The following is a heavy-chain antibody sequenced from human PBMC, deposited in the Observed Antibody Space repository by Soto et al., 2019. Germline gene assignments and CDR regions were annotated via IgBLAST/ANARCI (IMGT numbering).Heavy chain of an antibody. CDR3: ARARGITGTIGMDV. V-gene: IGHV4-31*03. CDR1: GGSISSGGYY. CDR2: IYYSGNT. D-gene: IGHD1-7*01. J-gene: IGHJ6*02. Sequence: SETLSLTCTVSGGSISSGGYYWSWIRQHPGKGLEWIGHIYYSGNTYYNPSLKSRVTISVDTSKNQFSLKLSSVTAADTAVYYRARARGITGTIGMDVWGQGTTVTVSS.